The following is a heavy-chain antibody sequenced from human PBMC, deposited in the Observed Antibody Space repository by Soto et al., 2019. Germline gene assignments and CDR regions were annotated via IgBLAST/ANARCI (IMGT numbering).Heavy chain of an antibody. CDR1: GVTFSSYG. V-gene: IGHV3-30*03. CDR3: ARDSRDFWSGYESYYYGMDV. CDR2: ISYDESNK. Sequence: PGGSLRLSCVTSGVTFSSYGMHWVRQAPGKGLEWVAVISYDESNKYYADSVKGRFTISRDNSRNTLYLQMNSLRTADTAVYYCARDSRDFWSGYESYYYGMDVWGQGTTVTVSS. J-gene: IGHJ6*02. D-gene: IGHD3-3*01.